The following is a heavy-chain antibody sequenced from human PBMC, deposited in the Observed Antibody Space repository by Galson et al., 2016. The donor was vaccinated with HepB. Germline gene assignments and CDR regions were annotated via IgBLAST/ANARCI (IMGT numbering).Heavy chain of an antibody. CDR2: ISAYNGHT. Sequence: SVKVSCKASGYTFTTYVVTWVRQAPGQGLEWMGWISAYNGHTNYAQKFQGRVTMTTDTSTTTAYMELRSLTSDNTAVYYCARDGSTDKSFNDWGQGTLVTVSS. V-gene: IGHV1-18*01. CDR3: ARDGSTDKSFND. D-gene: IGHD6-13*01. CDR1: GYTFTTYV. J-gene: IGHJ4*02.